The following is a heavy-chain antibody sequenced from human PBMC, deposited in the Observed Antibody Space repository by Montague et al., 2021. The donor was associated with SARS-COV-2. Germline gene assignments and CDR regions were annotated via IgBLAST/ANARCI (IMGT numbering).Heavy chain of an antibody. V-gene: IGHV4-39*02. CDR2: ISYSGST. CDR1: AVAIITNSYY. J-gene: IGHJ5*02. CDR3: ARLWDFYGSGSYKNSWFDP. Sequence: SETLSLTCTVSAVAIITNSYYWDWFRQPPLKGLVWIGSISYSGSTYFNPSLEIRLTMSVDTSKNHFSLKLSSVTAADTAVYYCARLWDFYGSGSYKNSWFDPWGQGTRVTVSS. D-gene: IGHD3-10*01.